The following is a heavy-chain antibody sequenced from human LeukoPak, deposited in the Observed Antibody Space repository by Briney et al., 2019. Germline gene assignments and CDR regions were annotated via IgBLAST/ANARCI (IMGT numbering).Heavy chain of an antibody. V-gene: IGHV4-59*01. CDR2: IYYSGST. D-gene: IGHD2-15*01. CDR1: GDSIRRYY. Sequence: SETLSLTCTVSGDSIRRYYWSWIRQPPGKGLEWIGDIYYSGSTNYNPSLRSRVTISVDTSKNQFSLKLSSVTAADTAVYYCARVQDPTWGPCSDGSRNSYYFDYWGQGTLVTVSS. J-gene: IGHJ4*02. CDR3: ARVQDPTWGPCSDGSRNSYYFDY.